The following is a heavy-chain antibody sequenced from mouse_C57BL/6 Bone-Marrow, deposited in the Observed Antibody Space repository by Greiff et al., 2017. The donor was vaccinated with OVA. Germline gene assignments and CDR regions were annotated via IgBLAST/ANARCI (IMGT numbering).Heavy chain of an antibody. V-gene: IGHV5-6*01. Sequence: EVQVVESGGDLVKPGGSLKLSCAASGFTFSSYGMSWVRQTPDKRLEWVATISSGGSYTYYPASVKGRFTISRDNAKNTLYLQMSSLKSEDTAMYYCARSYGSTSWFAYWGQGTLVTVSA. CDR3: ARSYGSTSWFAY. J-gene: IGHJ3*01. CDR2: ISSGGSYT. CDR1: GFTFSSYG. D-gene: IGHD1-1*01.